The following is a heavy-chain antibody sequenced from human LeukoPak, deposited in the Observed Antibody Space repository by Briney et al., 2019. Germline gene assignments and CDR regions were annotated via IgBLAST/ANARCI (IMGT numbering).Heavy chain of an antibody. Sequence: GGSLRLSCAASGFTFSDYYMSWIRQAPGKGLEWVSYISSSGSTIYYADSVKGRFTISRDNAKNSLYLQMNSLRAEDTAVYYCARDHYDFWSGYYHPPDYWGQGTLVTVSS. D-gene: IGHD3-3*01. CDR1: GFTFSDYY. CDR2: ISSSGSTI. J-gene: IGHJ4*02. V-gene: IGHV3-11*01. CDR3: ARDHYDFWSGYYHPPDY.